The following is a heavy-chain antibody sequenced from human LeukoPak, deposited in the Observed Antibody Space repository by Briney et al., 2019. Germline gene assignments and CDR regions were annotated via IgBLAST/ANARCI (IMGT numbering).Heavy chain of an antibody. CDR1: GNIFNDYY. CDR3: ATSGRRIGTTANWFDP. CDR2: INPNNGGT. J-gene: IGHJ5*02. V-gene: IGHV1-2*02. D-gene: IGHD4-17*01. Sequence: GASVKVSCKASGNIFNDYYLHWVRQAPGQGLEWVGWINPNNGGTKSAQKFQGRVTMTRDTSINSASMELSRLTSGDTAVYYCATSGRRIGTTANWFDPWGQGTLVTVSS.